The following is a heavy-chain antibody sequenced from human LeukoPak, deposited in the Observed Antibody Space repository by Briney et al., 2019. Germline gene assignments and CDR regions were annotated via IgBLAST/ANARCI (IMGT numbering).Heavy chain of an antibody. CDR1: GFTVSSNF. J-gene: IGHJ6*03. CDR2: IYSGGST. D-gene: IGHD2-15*01. V-gene: IGHV3-53*01. CDR3: ATASYCSGGSCYSDYYYYYMDV. Sequence: GGSLRLSRAASGFTVSSNFMSWVRQAPGKGLEWVSAIYSGGSTYYADSVKGRFTISRDSSKNTLYLQMHSLRAEDTAVYYCATASYCSGGSCYSDYYYYYMDVWGKGTTVTVSS.